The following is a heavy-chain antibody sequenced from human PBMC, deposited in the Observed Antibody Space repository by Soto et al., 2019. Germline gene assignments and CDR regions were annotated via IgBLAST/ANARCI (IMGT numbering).Heavy chain of an antibody. CDR1: GGTFSSYA. V-gene: IGHV1-69*01. CDR2: IIPIFGTA. Sequence: QVQLVQSGAEVKKPGSSVKVSCKASGGTFSSYAISWVRQAPGQGLEWMGGIIPIFGTATYAQKFQGRVTITADESTSTAYMELSSLRSEDTAVYDCARAPLRGHFDYWGQGTLVTVSS. CDR3: ARAPLRGHFDY. J-gene: IGHJ4*02. D-gene: IGHD5-12*01.